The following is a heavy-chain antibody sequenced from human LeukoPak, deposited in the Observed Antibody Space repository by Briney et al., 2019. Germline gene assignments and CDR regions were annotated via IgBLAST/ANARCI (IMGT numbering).Heavy chain of an antibody. V-gene: IGHV3-23*01. Sequence: GGSLRLSCAASGFTFSSYAMSWVRQAPRKGLEWVSTSSDTTYYTDSVKGRFTISGDTSKNTLYLQMNSLGAADTAVYYCARSRGPGNHYFDYWGQGALVTVSS. CDR2: SSDTT. CDR1: GFTFSSYA. CDR3: ARSRGPGNHYFDY. J-gene: IGHJ4*02. D-gene: IGHD4-23*01.